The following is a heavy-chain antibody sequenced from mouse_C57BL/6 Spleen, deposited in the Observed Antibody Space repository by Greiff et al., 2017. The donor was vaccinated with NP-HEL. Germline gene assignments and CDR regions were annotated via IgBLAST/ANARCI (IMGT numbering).Heavy chain of an antibody. CDR2: ISYDGSN. CDR1: GYSITSGYY. J-gene: IGHJ3*01. V-gene: IGHV3-6*01. CDR3: AIYDYDGGAY. D-gene: IGHD2-4*01. Sequence: VQLQQSGPGLVKPSQSLSLTCSVTGYSITSGYYWNWIRQFPGNKLEWLGYISYDGSNNYNPSLKNRISITRDTSKNQFFLKLNSVTTEDTATYYCAIYDYDGGAYWGQGTLVTVSA.